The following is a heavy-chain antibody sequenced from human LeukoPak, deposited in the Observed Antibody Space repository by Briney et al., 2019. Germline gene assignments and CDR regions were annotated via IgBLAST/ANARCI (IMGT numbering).Heavy chain of an antibody. J-gene: IGHJ4*02. CDR2: ISSSSSYI. V-gene: IGHV3-21*01. CDR1: GFTFSSYS. Sequence: GGSLRLSCAASGFTFSSYSMNWVRQAPGKGLGWVSSISSSSSYIYYADSVKGRFTISRDNAKNSLYLQMNSVRAEDTAVYYCARGGGQYGEVCCYWGQGTLVTVSS. CDR3: ARGGGQYGEVCCY. D-gene: IGHD4-17*01.